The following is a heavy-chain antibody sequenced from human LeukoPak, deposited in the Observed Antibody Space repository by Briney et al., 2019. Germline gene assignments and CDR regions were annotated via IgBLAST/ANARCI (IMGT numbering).Heavy chain of an antibody. CDR2: LNRDGSEK. J-gene: IGHJ4*02. CDR1: GFTFSSYW. V-gene: IGHV3-7*01. CDR3: ASDAPRDSSGYFLSVSGFDY. Sequence: QPGGSLRLSCAASGFTFSSYWMTWVRQAPGKGLEWVANLNRDGSEKYYVDSVKGRFTISRDNARNSLYLQMNSLRAEDTAVYYCASDAPRDSSGYFLSVSGFDYWGQGTLVTVSS. D-gene: IGHD3-22*01.